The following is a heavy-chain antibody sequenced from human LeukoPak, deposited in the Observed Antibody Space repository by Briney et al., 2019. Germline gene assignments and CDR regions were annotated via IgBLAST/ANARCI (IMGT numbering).Heavy chain of an antibody. J-gene: IGHJ6*03. CDR2: ISAYNGNT. CDR1: GYTFTGYY. V-gene: IGHV1-18*04. D-gene: IGHD1-7*01. CDR3: ARSPPHRLELPDSINYYYYMDV. Sequence: GASVKVSCKASGYTFTGYYMHWVRQAPGQGLEWMGWISAYNGNTNYAQKLQGRVTMTTDTSTSTAYMELRSLRSDDTAVYYCARSPPHRLELPDSINYYYYMDVWGKGTTVTVSS.